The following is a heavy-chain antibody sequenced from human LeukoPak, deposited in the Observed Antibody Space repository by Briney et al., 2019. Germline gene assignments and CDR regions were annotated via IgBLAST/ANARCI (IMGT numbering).Heavy chain of an antibody. CDR3: TREAPDWFDS. V-gene: IGHV3-48*03. CDR1: GFTFSNFE. J-gene: IGHJ5*01. CDR2: TSSSGSAI. Sequence: GGSLRLSCATSGFTFSNFEMNWVRQAPGKGLEWVSYTSSSGSAIHYTDSVKGRFTISRDNAKNSLYLHMNSLRAEDTAVYYCTREAPDWFDSWGQGTQVIVSP.